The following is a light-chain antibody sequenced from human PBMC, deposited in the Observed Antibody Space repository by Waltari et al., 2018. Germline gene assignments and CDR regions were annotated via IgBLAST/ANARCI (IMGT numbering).Light chain of an antibody. V-gene: IGLV2-23*01. J-gene: IGLJ3*02. Sequence: QPALTQPASVFGSPGQSLTISCTGTSSDVGSSNLVSWYQQHPGKAPKLTIYEGSKRPSGVSNRFSGSKSGNTASLTISGLQAEDEADYYCCSYAGSWVFGGGTKLTVL. CDR2: EGS. CDR1: SSDVGSSNL. CDR3: CSYAGSWV.